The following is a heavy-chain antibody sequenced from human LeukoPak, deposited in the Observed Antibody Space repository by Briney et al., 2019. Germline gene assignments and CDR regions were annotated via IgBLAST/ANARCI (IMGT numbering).Heavy chain of an antibody. CDR2: ISSSGSTI. J-gene: IGHJ6*03. CDR1: GFTFSSYE. V-gene: IGHV3-48*03. CDR3: ARAFVVATIYYMDV. D-gene: IGHD5-12*01. Sequence: PGGSLRLSCAASGFTFSSYEMNWVRQAPGKGLEWASYISSSGSTIYYADSVKGRFTISRDNAKNSLYLQMNSLRAEDTAVYYCARAFVVATIYYMDVWGKGTTVTVSS.